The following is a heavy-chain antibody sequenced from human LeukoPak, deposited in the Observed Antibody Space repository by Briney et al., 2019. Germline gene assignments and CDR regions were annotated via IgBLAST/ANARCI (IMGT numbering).Heavy chain of an antibody. V-gene: IGHV3-21*01. Sequence: GGSLRLSCAASGFTFSLYRMNWVRQAPGKGLEWVSSITRSSDYRSYSDSVKGRFTISRDNAKDSLYLHMNSLRAEDTAVYYGAYLHSGSFAFDIWGQGTMVTVSS. D-gene: IGHD1-26*01. J-gene: IGHJ3*02. CDR1: GFTFSLYR. CDR3: AYLHSGSFAFDI. CDR2: ITRSSDYR.